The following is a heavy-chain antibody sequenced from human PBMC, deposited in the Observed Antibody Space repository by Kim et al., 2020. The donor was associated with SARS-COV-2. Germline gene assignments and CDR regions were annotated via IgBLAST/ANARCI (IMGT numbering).Heavy chain of an antibody. CDR3: ARGGPDDYGDPGDAFDI. CDR2: IYYSGST. CDR1: GGSISSYY. J-gene: IGHJ3*02. Sequence: ETLSLTCTVSGGSISSYYWSWIRQPPGKGLEWIGYIYYSGSTNYNPSLKSRVTISVDTSKSQFSLKLSSVTAADTAVYYCARGGPDDYGDPGDAFDIWGQGTMVTVSS. V-gene: IGHV4-59*13. D-gene: IGHD4-17*01.